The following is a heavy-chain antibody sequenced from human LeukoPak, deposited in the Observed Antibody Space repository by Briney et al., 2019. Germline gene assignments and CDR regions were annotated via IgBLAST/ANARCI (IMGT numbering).Heavy chain of an antibody. CDR3: TTDWTLGTY. D-gene: IGHD3/OR15-3a*01. CDR1: GFTFSNAW. V-gene: IGHV3-15*01. Sequence: GGSLRLSCAASGFTFSNAWMSWVRQAPGKGLEWVGRIKSKTGGGTTDYAAPVNGSFTILRDDLKNTLYLQMNSLRSEDTAVYYCTTDWTLGTYWGQGTLVTVSS. J-gene: IGHJ4*02. CDR2: IKSKTGGGTT.